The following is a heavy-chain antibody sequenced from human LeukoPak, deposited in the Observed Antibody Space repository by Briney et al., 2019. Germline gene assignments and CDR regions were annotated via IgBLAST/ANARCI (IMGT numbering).Heavy chain of an antibody. CDR3: AGPSYHFDY. V-gene: IGHV4-38-2*01. CDR2: IYHSGST. Sequence: SETLSLTCAVSGYSISSGYYWGWIRQPPGKGLEWLGSIYHSGSTYYNPSLKSRVTISVDTSKNQFSLKLSSVTAADTAVYYCAGPSYHFDYWGQGTLVTVSS. J-gene: IGHJ4*02. D-gene: IGHD2-2*01. CDR1: GYSISSGYY.